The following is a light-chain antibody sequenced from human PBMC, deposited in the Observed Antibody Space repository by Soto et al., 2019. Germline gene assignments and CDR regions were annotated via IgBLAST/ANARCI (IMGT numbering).Light chain of an antibody. J-gene: IGLJ1*01. CDR1: SSDVGGYDY. CDR3: SSYAGGKNFYV. Sequence: QSALTQPPSASGSPGQTVTISCTGTSSDVGGYDYVSWYQQHPGEAPKLIIYEVTKRPSGVPDRFSGSKSGNTASLTVSGLQAEDEADYHCSSYAGGKNFYVFGTGTKQTVL. V-gene: IGLV2-8*01. CDR2: EVT.